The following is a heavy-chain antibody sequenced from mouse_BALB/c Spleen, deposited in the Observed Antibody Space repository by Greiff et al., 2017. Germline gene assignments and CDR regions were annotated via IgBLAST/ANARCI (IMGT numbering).Heavy chain of an antibody. V-gene: IGHV5-6-3*01. Sequence: EVHLVESGGGLVQPGGSLKLSCAASGFTFSSYGMSWVRQTPDKRLELVATINSNGGSTYYPDSVKGRFTISRDNAKNTLYLQMSSLKSEDTAMYYCAREGQLGLGYYYAMDYWGQGTSVTVSS. D-gene: IGHD3-2*01. CDR2: INSNGGST. CDR3: AREGQLGLGYYYAMDY. J-gene: IGHJ4*01. CDR1: GFTFSSYG.